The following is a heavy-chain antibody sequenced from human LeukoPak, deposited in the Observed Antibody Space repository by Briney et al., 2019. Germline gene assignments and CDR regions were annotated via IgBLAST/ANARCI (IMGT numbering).Heavy chain of an antibody. D-gene: IGHD3-3*01. V-gene: IGHV1-69*04. Sequence: ASVKVSCKASGGTFSSYAISWVRQAPGQGLEWMGRIIPIFGIANYAQKFQGRVTITADKSTSTAYMELSSLRSEDTAVYYCAGEGSRDYDSWSGYPNWFDPWGQGTLVTVSS. CDR2: IIPIFGIA. CDR1: GGTFSSYA. CDR3: AGEGSRDYDSWSGYPNWFDP. J-gene: IGHJ5*02.